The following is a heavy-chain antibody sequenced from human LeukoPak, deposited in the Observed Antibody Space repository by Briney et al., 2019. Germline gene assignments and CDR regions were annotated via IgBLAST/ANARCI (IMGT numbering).Heavy chain of an antibody. V-gene: IGHV3-7*01. CDR1: GFTLSSYW. J-gene: IGHJ4*02. CDR3: ARDRGGYTYSHDY. D-gene: IGHD5-18*01. Sequence: GGSLRLSCAATGFTLSSYWMSWVRQAPGKGLEWVANIKKDGSEKYYVDSVKGRFTVSRDNAKNSLYLQMNSLRAEDTAVYYCARDRGGYTYSHDYWGQGTLVTVSS. CDR2: IKKDGSEK.